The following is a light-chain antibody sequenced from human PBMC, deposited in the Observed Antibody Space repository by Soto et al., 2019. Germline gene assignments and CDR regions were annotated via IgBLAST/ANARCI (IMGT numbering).Light chain of an antibody. CDR3: QQYNNWPPWT. J-gene: IGKJ1*01. V-gene: IGKV3-15*01. CDR2: GAS. CDR1: ESVSSN. Sequence: EVVMTQSPATLSVSPGERATLSCRASESVSSNLAWYQQKPGQAPRLLIHGASTRATGFPGRFSGSGSGTEFTLTISSLQSEDFAVYYCQQYNNWPPWTFGQGTKVDIK.